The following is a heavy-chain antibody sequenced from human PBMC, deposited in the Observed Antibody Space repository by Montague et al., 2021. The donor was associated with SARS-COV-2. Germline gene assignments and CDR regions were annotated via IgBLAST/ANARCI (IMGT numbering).Heavy chain of an antibody. CDR2: TSYSVST. Sequence: SETLSPTCTVSGGSISPYYWSWIRQSPGKGLECIGYTSYSVSTDYNPSLKSRVTISIDTSKNQFSLKLSSVTAADTAVYYCARWGEYYDSPYYYYAMDVWGQGTTVTVSS. V-gene: IGHV4-59*12. J-gene: IGHJ6*02. CDR3: ARWGEYYDSPYYYYAMDV. CDR1: GGSISPYY. D-gene: IGHD3-3*01.